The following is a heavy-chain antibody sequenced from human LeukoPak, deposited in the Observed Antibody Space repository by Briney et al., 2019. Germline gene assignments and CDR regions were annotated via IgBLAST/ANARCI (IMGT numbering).Heavy chain of an antibody. CDR1: GYTFTGYY. J-gene: IGHJ4*02. Sequence: ASVKVSCTASGYTFTGYYMHWVRQAPGQGLEWMGWINPNSGGTNYAQKFQGRVTMTRDTSISTAYMELSRLRSDDTAVYYCARNYYDSSGTPFGYWGQGTLVTVSS. CDR2: INPNSGGT. V-gene: IGHV1-2*02. D-gene: IGHD3-22*01. CDR3: ARNYYDSSGTPFGY.